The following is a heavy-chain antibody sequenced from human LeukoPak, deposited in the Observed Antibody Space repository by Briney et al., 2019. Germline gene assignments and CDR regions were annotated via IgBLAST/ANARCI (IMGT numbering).Heavy chain of an antibody. V-gene: IGHV3-21*01. Sequence: PGGSLRLSCAASGFTFSSYSMNWVRQAPGKGLEWVSSISSSSSYIYYADSVKGRFTISGDNAKNSLYLQMNSLRAEDTAVYYCARGDSSGYYYFDYWGQGTLVTVSS. D-gene: IGHD3-22*01. J-gene: IGHJ4*02. CDR2: ISSSSSYI. CDR3: ARGDSSGYYYFDY. CDR1: GFTFSSYS.